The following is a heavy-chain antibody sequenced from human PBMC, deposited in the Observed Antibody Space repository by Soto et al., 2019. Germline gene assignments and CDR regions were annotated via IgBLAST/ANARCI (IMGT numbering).Heavy chain of an antibody. V-gene: IGHV1-8*01. CDR1: GYTFTSYD. J-gene: IGHJ4*02. CDR2: MNPNSGNT. D-gene: IGHD4-17*01. Sequence: ASVKVSCKASGYTFTSYDINWVRQATGQGLEWMGWMNPNSGNTGYAQKFQGRVTMTRNTSISTAYMELSSLRSEDTAVYYCARGSLGEYAMGYWGQGTLDTVSS. CDR3: ARGSLGEYAMGY.